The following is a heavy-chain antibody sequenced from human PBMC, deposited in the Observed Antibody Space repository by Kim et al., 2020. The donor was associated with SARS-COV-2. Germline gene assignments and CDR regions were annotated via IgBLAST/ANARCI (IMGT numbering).Heavy chain of an antibody. CDR3: ARESGLGYGMDV. D-gene: IGHD3-10*01. V-gene: IGHV1-69*04. CDR2: IIPILGIA. J-gene: IGHJ6*02. CDR1: GGTFSSYT. Sequence: SVKVSCKASGGTFSSYTISWVRQAPGQGLEWMGRIIPILGIANYAQKFQGRVTITADKSTSTAYMELSSLRSEDTPVYYCARESGLGYGMDVWGQGTTVTVSS.